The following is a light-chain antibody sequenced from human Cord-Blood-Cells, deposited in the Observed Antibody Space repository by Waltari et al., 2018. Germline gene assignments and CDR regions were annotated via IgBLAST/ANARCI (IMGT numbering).Light chain of an antibody. Sequence: DIQMTQSPSSPSASVGDRVTITCRASQSISSYLNWYQQKPGKAPKLLIYAASRLQSGGPSRFSGSGSGTEFTLTISSLQPEDFATYYCQQSYSTPRTCGQGTKLEIK. CDR2: AAS. J-gene: IGKJ2*01. CDR3: QQSYSTPRT. CDR1: QSISSY. V-gene: IGKV1-39*01.